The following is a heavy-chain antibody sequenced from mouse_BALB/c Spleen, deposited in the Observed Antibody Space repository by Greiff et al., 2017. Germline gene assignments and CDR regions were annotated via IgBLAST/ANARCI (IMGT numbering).Heavy chain of an antibody. J-gene: IGHJ2*01. D-gene: IGHD1-1*01. CDR2: IYPSDSYT. Sequence: QVQLQQPGAELVRPGASVKLSCKASGYTFTSYWINWVKQRPGQGLEWIGNIYPSDSYTNYNQKFKDKATLTVDKSSSTAYMQLSSPTSEDSSVYYCTRSYYGSRQYYFDYWGQGTTLTVSS. CDR3: TRSYYGSRQYYFDY. V-gene: IGHV1-69*02. CDR1: GYTFTSYW.